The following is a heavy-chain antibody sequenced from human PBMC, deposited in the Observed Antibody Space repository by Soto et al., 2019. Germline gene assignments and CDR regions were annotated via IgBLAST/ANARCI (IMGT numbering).Heavy chain of an antibody. CDR1: GGTFSSYA. V-gene: IGHV1-69*12. CDR3: ARGQTGGGWGYCFDY. D-gene: IGHD3-16*01. CDR2: IIPIFGTA. Sequence: QVQLVQSGAEVKKPGSSVKVSCKASGGTFSSYAIDWVRQAPGQGLEWMGGIIPIFGTADYAQKFQGRVTIAAAESTSTAYMELSSLRSEDTAVYYCARGQTGGGWGYCFDYWGQGTLVTVSS. J-gene: IGHJ4*02.